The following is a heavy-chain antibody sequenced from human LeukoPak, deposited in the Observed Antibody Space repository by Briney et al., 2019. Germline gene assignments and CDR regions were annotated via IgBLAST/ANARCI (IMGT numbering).Heavy chain of an antibody. D-gene: IGHD6-19*01. J-gene: IGHJ4*02. Sequence: PSETLSLTCTVAGGSISTFSWSWIRPFPGNGLEWIGSIYIKSTNYNPSLKSRVAISVDTSKNQFSLRLDSVTTADTAVYYCARDTTVASGMQYWGQGTLVTVSS. CDR1: GGSISTFS. CDR2: IYIKST. CDR3: ARDTTVASGMQY. V-gene: IGHV4-59*01.